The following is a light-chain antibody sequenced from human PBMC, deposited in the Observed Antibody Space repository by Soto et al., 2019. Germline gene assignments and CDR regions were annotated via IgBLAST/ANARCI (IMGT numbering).Light chain of an antibody. V-gene: IGLV1-40*01. CDR2: GNS. Sequence: QSVLTQPPSVSGAPGQGVTISCTGSSSNIGAGYDVHWYQQLPGTAPKLLIYGNSNRPSGVPDRFSGSKSGTSASLAITGLQAEDEADYYCQSYDSSLSRVFGGGTKLTVL. J-gene: IGLJ2*01. CDR1: SSNIGAGYD. CDR3: QSYDSSLSRV.